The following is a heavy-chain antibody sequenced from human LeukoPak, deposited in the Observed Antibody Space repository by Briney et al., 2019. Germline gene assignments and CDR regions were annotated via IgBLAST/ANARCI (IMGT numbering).Heavy chain of an antibody. V-gene: IGHV3-7*01. Sequence: GGSLRLSCAASGFTFSSYWMSWVRQAPGKGLEWVANIKQDGSEKYYVDSVKGRFTISRDNAKNSLYLQMNSLRAEDTAVYYCARGGSSWYGVYYYYYMDAWGKGTTVTVSS. CDR2: IKQDGSEK. CDR3: ARGGSSWYGVYYYYYMDA. CDR1: GFTFSSYW. J-gene: IGHJ6*03. D-gene: IGHD6-13*01.